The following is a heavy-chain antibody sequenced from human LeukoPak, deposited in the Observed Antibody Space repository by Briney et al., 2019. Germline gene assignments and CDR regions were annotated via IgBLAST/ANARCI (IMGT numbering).Heavy chain of an antibody. D-gene: IGHD2-8*01. CDR3: ARELQLDDCTRINCYQPMVDP. J-gene: IGHJ5*02. CDR1: GYTFTDYH. CDR2: INPQSGDT. V-gene: IGHV1-2*02. Sequence: GASVKVSCKASGYTFTDYHMHWVRQAPGQGFEWMGWINPQSGDTKYAQNLQGRVTMTRDTSISTAYMDLSSLRSDDTAVYYCARELQLDDCTRINCYQPMVDPWGQGTLATVSS.